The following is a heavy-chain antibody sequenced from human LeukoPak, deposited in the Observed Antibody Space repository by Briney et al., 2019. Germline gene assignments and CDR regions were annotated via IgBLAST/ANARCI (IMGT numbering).Heavy chain of an antibody. J-gene: IGHJ4*02. CDR1: GNYW. CDR3: AKEEGYYDSSGYYSGYFDY. V-gene: IGHV3-30*18. Sequence: GGSLRLSCAASGNYWMHWVRQAPGKGLEWVAVISYDGSNKYYADSVKGRFTISRDNSKNTLYLQMDSLRAEDTAVYYCAKEEGYYDSSGYYSGYFDYWGQGTLVTVSS. D-gene: IGHD3-22*01. CDR2: ISYDGSNK.